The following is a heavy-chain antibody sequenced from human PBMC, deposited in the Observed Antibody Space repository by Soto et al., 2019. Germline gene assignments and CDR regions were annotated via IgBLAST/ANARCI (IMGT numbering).Heavy chain of an antibody. CDR2: IYYSGST. Sequence: SETLSLTCTVSGGSISSYYWSWIRQPPGKGLEWIGYIYYSGSTNYNPSLKSRVTISVDTSKNQFSLKLSSVTAADTAVYYCARERPALGFDYWGQGTLVTVSS. V-gene: IGHV4-59*01. CDR1: GGSISSYY. J-gene: IGHJ4*02. CDR3: ARERPALGFDY.